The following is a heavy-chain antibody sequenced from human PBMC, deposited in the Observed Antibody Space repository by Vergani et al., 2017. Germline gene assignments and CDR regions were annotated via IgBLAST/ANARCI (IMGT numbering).Heavy chain of an antibody. Sequence: QVQLVESGGGVVQPGTSLRLSCAASGFSFSHFGMHWVRQGPGKGLEFVAFIQFDGSNQYYADSVKGRFTLSRDFSKNTLYLQMNSLRTDDTATYYCAKHFRGWGIDYWGQGTQVIVSS. CDR3: AKHFRGWGIDY. CDR2: IQFDGSNQ. V-gene: IGHV3-30*02. D-gene: IGHD3-16*01. J-gene: IGHJ4*02. CDR1: GFSFSHFG.